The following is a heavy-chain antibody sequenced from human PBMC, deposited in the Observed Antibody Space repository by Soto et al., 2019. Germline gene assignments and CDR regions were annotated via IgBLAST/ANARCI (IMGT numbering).Heavy chain of an antibody. D-gene: IGHD2-15*01. J-gene: IGHJ6*02. V-gene: IGHV3-23*01. CDR3: AKWGGLDCTGGSCSSGMDV. Sequence: PVGSLSLTCTASGFPFIHYSLTWVRQDPGKGLEWVSAISGSGGSTYYADSVKGRFTISRDNSKNTLYLQMNSLRAEDTAVYYCAKWGGLDCTGGSCSSGMDVWGQGTTVTVSS. CDR1: GFPFIHYS. CDR2: ISGSGGST.